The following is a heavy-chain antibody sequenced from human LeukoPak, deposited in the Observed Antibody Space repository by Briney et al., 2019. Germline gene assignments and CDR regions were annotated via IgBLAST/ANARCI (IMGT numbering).Heavy chain of an antibody. D-gene: IGHD3-22*01. Sequence: GGSLRLSCAASGFTFSGYWMTWVRQAPGKGLEWVANIKQDGSEKNYVDSVKGRFTISRDNAKNSLYLQMNSLRAEDTAVYCCAREVVYYDIKSYFDYWGQGTLVTVSS. CDR2: IKQDGSEK. CDR3: AREVVYYDIKSYFDY. V-gene: IGHV3-7*01. J-gene: IGHJ4*02. CDR1: GFTFSGYW.